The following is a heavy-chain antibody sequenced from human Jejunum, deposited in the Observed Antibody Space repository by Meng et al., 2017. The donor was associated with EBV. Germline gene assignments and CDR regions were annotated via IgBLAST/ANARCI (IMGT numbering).Heavy chain of an antibody. Sequence: EMQLAGAGGGVVRPGGFLRPSCVASGFTLEDYGMNWVRQVPGKGLEWVATINWDGRRTGYADSVKGRFTISRDNAKNSLYLQMNSLRAEDTALYHCARDKRGAGYCHDYWGQGTLVTVSS. CDR2: INWDGRRT. J-gene: IGHJ4*02. CDR1: GFTLEDYG. D-gene: IGHD2-2*03. CDR3: ARDKRGAGYCHDY. V-gene: IGHV3-20*01.